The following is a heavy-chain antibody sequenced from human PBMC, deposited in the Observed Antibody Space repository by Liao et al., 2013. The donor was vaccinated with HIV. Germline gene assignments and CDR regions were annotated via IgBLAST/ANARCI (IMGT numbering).Heavy chain of an antibody. D-gene: IGHD3-3*01. CDR2: IYTSGST. CDR3: AGSSRSTIFGVVLGFDQ. Sequence: QVQLQESGPGLVRPSETLSLTCSVSGASISRNYWSWIRQPAGKGLEWIGRIYTSGSTNYNPSLKSRVTMSVDTSKNQFSLKLSSVTAADTAVYYCAGSSRSTIFGVVLGFDQWGQGTLVTVSS. V-gene: IGHV4-4*07. CDR1: GASISRNY. J-gene: IGHJ4*02.